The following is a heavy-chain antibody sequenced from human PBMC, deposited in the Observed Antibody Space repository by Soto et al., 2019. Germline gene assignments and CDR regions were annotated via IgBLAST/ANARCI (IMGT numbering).Heavy chain of an antibody. CDR2: MNPNSGNT. J-gene: IGHJ5*02. CDR3: ATSPLGATPLKFDP. D-gene: IGHD1-26*01. Sequence: ASLKVSCKASGYTFPDYYMHWVRQATGQGLEWMGWMNPNSGNTGYAQKFQGRVTMTEDTSTDTAYMELSSLRSEDTAVYYCATSPLGATPLKFDPGGQGTMVTV. V-gene: IGHV1-8*02. CDR1: GYTFPDYY.